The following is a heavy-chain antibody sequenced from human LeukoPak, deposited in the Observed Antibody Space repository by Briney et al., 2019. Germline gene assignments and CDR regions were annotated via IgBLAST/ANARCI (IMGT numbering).Heavy chain of an antibody. CDR3: ARHRAYSSSSPFDY. J-gene: IGHJ4*02. Sequence: SETLSLTCSVSGGSISSLYWSWIRQPPGKGLEWIGYIYYTVSTNYNPSLKSRVTMFVDMSKNQVSLRLSSVTAADTAVYYCARHRAYSSSSPFDYWGQGTLVTVSS. D-gene: IGHD6-6*01. V-gene: IGHV4-59*08. CDR1: GGSISSLY. CDR2: IYYTVST.